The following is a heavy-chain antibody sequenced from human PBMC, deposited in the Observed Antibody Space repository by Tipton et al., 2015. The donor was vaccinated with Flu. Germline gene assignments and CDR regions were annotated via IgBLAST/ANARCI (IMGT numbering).Heavy chain of an antibody. CDR2: IYYSGST. CDR3: ARGGRRDGHNC. V-gene: IGHV4-59*01. J-gene: IGHJ4*02. CDR1: GGSISTYY. D-gene: IGHD5-24*01. Sequence: TLSLTCTVSGGSISTYYWSWVRQPPGKGLEWIGYIYYSGSTNFNPSLKSRVTISVDSSKNQFSLKLTSVTAADTAVYYCARGGRRDGHNCWGQGPLVTVSS.